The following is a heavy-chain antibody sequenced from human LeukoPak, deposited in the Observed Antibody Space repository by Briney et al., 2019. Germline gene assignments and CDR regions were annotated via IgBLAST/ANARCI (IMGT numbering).Heavy chain of an antibody. CDR2: IYYSGST. D-gene: IGHD1-26*01. J-gene: IGHJ4*02. CDR1: GGSISSYY. Sequence: SETLSLTCTVSGGSISSYYWSLIRQPPGKGLEWIGYIYYSGSTNYNPSLKSRVTISVDTSKNQFSLKLSSVTAADTAVYYCARGVGVHFDYWGQGTLVTVSS. CDR3: ARGVGVHFDY. V-gene: IGHV4-59*01.